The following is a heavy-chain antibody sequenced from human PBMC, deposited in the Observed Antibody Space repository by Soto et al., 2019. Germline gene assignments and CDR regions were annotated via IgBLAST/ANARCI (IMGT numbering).Heavy chain of an antibody. CDR1: GGSISTDY. V-gene: IGHV4-59*01. J-gene: IGHJ6*02. CDR3: ARGEWFLRGYGMDV. D-gene: IGHD3-3*01. Sequence: QVQLQESGPGLVKPSETLSLTCTVSGGSISTDYWSWIRQPPGKRLEYIGFIYYGGSTNYNPSLESRVPRSPDTSKNQFSLKLSSVTAADTAVYYCARGEWFLRGYGMDVWGRGTTVTVS. CDR2: IYYGGST.